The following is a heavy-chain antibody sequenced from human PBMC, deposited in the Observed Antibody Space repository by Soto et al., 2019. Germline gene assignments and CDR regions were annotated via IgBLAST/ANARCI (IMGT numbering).Heavy chain of an antibody. CDR2: ISTSSSYI. V-gene: IGHV3-21*01. CDR1: GFTFSTYS. Sequence: EVQLVESGGGLVKPGGSLRLSCAASGFTFSTYSMNWVRQAPGKGLEWVSFISTSSSYIYYADSVKGRFTISRDNAKNSLYLQMNSLGAEDTAVYYCARDPTSGTMYYYDYWGQGTLVTVSS. J-gene: IGHJ4*02. D-gene: IGHD1-1*01. CDR3: ARDPTSGTMYYYDY.